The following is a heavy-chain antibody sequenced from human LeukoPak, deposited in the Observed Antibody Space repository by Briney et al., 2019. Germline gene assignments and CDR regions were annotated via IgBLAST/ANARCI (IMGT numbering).Heavy chain of an antibody. CDR3: AKAGARGNVNWFDS. CDR2: ISGSGRST. CDR1: GFSFTSYA. J-gene: IGHJ5*01. Sequence: GGSLRLSCAASGFSFTSYAMNWVRQAPGEGLEWVSAISGSGRSTYSADSVRGRFTTSRANSKNILYLQMNNLRGEDTAVYYCAKAGARGNVNWFDSWGQGTLVTVSS. D-gene: IGHD1-1*01. V-gene: IGHV3-23*01.